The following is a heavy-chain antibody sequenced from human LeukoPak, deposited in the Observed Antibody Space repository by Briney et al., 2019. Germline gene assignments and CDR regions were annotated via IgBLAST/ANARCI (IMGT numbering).Heavy chain of an antibody. J-gene: IGHJ4*02. V-gene: IGHV7-4-1*02. D-gene: IGHD2-15*01. Sequence: ASVKVSCKASGYTFTSYAMNWVRQAPGQGLEWMGWINTNTGNPTYAQGFTGRFVFSLDTSVSTAYLQISSLKAEDTAVYYCARVPPKYCSGGSCQDYWGQGTLVTVSS. CDR3: ARVPPKYCSGGSCQDY. CDR2: INTNTGNP. CDR1: GYTFTSYA.